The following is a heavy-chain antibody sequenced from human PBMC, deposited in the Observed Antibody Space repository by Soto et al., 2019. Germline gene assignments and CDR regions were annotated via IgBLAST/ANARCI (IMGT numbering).Heavy chain of an antibody. Sequence: QVQLVQSGAEVKKPGSSVKVSCKASGGTFSSYAISWVRQAPGQGLEWMAGIIPIFGTANYAEKFQGRVTITADEYTTAPLSELGGLISAVTAMYYCATLEYRDGFVGGYRGQGTLVTLSS. CDR3: ATLEYRDGFVGGY. V-gene: IGHV1-69*12. J-gene: IGHJ4*02. CDR2: IIPIFGTA. D-gene: IGHD2-21*01. CDR1: GGTFSSYA.